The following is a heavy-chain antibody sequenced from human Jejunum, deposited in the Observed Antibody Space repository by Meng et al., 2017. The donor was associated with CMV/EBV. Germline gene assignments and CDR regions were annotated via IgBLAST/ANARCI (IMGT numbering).Heavy chain of an antibody. J-gene: IGHJ5*02. CDR2: IKYSGSA. D-gene: IGHD2-2*01. CDR1: GSTSSVDYY. Sequence: GSTSSVDYYCSWIRQPPGKGLEWIGFIKYSGSASYNPSLNSRVTISLDTSENHFSLRLSSVTAADTAVYYCARTQDCSTTSCYTGFDPWGQGTLVT. CDR3: ARTQDCSTTSCYTGFDP. V-gene: IGHV4-30-4*08.